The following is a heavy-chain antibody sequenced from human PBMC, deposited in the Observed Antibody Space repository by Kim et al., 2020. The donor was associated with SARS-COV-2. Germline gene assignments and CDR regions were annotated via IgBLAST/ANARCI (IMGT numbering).Heavy chain of an antibody. V-gene: IGHV3-74*01. J-gene: IGHJ6*02. CDR3: ARGGASGSYSGVNYGLDV. CDR1: GFTFSGYW. CDR2: ISSDGSSI. Sequence: GGSLRLSCAASGFTFSGYWMHWVRQAPGKGLVWVSRISSDGSSINYADFVEGRFTISRDNAKNTLYVQMNSLRVEDTAVYYCARGGASGSYSGVNYGLDVWGQGTTVTVSS. D-gene: IGHD3-10*01.